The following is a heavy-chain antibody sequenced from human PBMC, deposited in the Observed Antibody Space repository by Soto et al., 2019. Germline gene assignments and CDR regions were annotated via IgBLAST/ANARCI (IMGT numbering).Heavy chain of an antibody. CDR3: ATDRYCSGGSCYGNGDY. Sequence: ASVKVSCKVSGYTLTELSMHWVRQAPGKGLEWMGGFDPEDGETIYAQKFQGRVTMTEDTSTDTAYMELSSLRSEDTAVYYCATDRYCSGGSCYGNGDYWGQGTLDIVSS. V-gene: IGHV1-24*01. CDR1: GYTLTELS. CDR2: FDPEDGET. J-gene: IGHJ4*02. D-gene: IGHD2-15*01.